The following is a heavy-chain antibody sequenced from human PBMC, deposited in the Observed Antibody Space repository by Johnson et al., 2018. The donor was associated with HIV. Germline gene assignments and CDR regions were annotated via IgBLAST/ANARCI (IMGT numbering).Heavy chain of an antibody. CDR2: IYSGDST. CDR1: GFTVSSNY. J-gene: IGHJ3*01. D-gene: IGHD7-27*01. V-gene: IGHV3-66*01. CDR3: AKGGLGILDAVDF. Sequence: VQLVESGGGLVQPGGSLRLSCAASGFTVSSNYMSWVRQAPGKGLEWVSLIYSGDSTYYADSVKGRFTISRDNSKNSLYPQMSSLRTEDTALYYCAKGGLGILDAVDFWGQGTMVTVSS.